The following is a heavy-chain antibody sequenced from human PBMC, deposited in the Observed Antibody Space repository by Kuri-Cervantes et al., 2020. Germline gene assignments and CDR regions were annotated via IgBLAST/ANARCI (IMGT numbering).Heavy chain of an antibody. J-gene: IGHJ4*02. D-gene: IGHD3-22*01. V-gene: IGHV3-48*03. CDR3: AKYLVDSSGYYYTGFDY. CDR2: ISSSGSTI. CDR1: GFTFSSYA. Sequence: LSLTCAASGFTFSSYAMNWVRQAPGKGLEWVSYISSSGSTIYYADSVKGRFTISRDNAKNSLYLQMNSLRAEDTAVYYCAKYLVDSSGYYYTGFDYWGQGTLVTVSS.